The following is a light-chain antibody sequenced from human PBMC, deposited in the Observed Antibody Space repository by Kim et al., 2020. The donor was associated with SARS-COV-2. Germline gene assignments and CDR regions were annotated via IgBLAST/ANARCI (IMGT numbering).Light chain of an antibody. CDR1: QDISTY. J-gene: IGKJ4*01. CDR3: QHLSSPIT. CDR2: AAS. V-gene: IGKV1-9*01. Sequence: DIQLTQSPSFLSASVGNRVTITCRASQDISTYLAWYQQKPGKAPNLLICAASTLQSGVPSRFSGSGSGTEFTLTISSLQPEDFATYYCQHLSSPITFGGGTKVDIK.